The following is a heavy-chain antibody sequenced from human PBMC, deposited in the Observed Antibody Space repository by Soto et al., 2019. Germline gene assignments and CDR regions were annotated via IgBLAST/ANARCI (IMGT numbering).Heavy chain of an antibody. CDR2: INHSGST. Sequence: QSQTLSLTCAVYGGSFSGYYWSWIRQPPGKGLEWIGEINHSGSTNYNPSLKSRVTISVDTSKNQFSLKLSSVTAADTAVYYCARGRLSSQGMIPRGDFQHWGQGTLVTVSS. J-gene: IGHJ1*01. CDR3: ARGRLSSQGMIPRGDFQH. CDR1: GGSFSGYY. V-gene: IGHV4-34*01. D-gene: IGHD3-16*02.